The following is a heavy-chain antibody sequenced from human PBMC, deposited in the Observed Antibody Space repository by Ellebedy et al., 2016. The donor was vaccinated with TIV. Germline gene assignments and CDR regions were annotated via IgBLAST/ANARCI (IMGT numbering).Heavy chain of an antibody. CDR3: ARDIPFMVRGVIITDYYYYGMDV. V-gene: IGHV3-48*01. CDR2: ISSSSSTI. D-gene: IGHD3-10*01. CDR1: GFTFSSYS. J-gene: IGHJ6*02. Sequence: GGSLRLXXAASGFTFSSYSMNWVRQAPGKGLEWVSYISSSSSTIYYADSVKGRFTISRDNAKNSLYLQMNSLRAEDTAVYYCARDIPFMVRGVIITDYYYYGMDVWGQGTTVTVSS.